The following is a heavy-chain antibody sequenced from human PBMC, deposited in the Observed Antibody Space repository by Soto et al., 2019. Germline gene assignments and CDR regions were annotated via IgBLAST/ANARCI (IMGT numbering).Heavy chain of an antibody. J-gene: IGHJ4*02. Sequence: QVQLVQSGPEVRKPGASVRLSCATSGYNFNQYYIHWVRQAPGQGLEWMGIINLRGGTTEYAHKFRGRVTVTGDTSTRTAYMEVSSLRSEDTPVYFCARGPDDSDVPRWDHWGQGTLITVSS. D-gene: IGHD4-17*01. CDR1: GYNFNQYY. CDR3: ARGPDDSDVPRWDH. CDR2: INLRGGTT. V-gene: IGHV1-46*02.